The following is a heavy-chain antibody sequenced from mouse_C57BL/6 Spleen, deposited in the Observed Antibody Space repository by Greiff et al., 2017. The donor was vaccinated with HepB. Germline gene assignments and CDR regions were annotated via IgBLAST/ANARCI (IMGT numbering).Heavy chain of an antibody. D-gene: IGHD1-1*01. CDR1: GYTFTSYG. CDR3: AHYYGSSYDYFDY. CDR2: IYPRSGNT. V-gene: IGHV1-81*01. J-gene: IGHJ2*01. Sequence: VQLQQSGAELARPGASVKLSCKASGYTFTSYGISWVKQRTGQGLEWIGEIYPRSGNTYYNEKFKGKATLTADKSSSTAYMELRSLTCEDSAVYFCAHYYGSSYDYFDYWGQGTTLTVSS.